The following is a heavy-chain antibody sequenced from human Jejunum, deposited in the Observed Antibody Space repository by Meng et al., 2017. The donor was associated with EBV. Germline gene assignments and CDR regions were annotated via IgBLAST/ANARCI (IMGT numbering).Heavy chain of an antibody. CDR3: AGLRYSGYDRAFDY. D-gene: IGHD5-12*01. CDR1: GGSVTSGNVS. V-gene: IGHV4-61*01. J-gene: IGHJ4*02. Sequence: LPEPGHGMVKPSETLSPPCTGSGGSVTSGNVSWSWIRQPPGKGLEWIGYIYYSGSTNYIPSLKSRVTISLDTSKNQFSLKLSSVTAADTAVYYCAGLRYSGYDRAFDYWGQGALVTVAS. CDR2: IYYSGST.